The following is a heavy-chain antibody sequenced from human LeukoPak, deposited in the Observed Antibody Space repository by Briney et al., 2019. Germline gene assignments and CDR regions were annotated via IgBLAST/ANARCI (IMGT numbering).Heavy chain of an antibody. CDR3: ARDSSSGWYFYFDY. J-gene: IGHJ4*02. CDR1: GFTFSSYW. V-gene: IGHV3-7*01. Sequence: GGSLRLSCAASGFTFSSYWMSWVHQAPGKGLEWVANIKQDGSEKYYVDSVKGRFTISRDNAKNSLYLQMNSLRAEDTAVYYCARDSSSGWYFYFDYWGQGSLVTVSS. CDR2: IKQDGSEK. D-gene: IGHD6-13*01.